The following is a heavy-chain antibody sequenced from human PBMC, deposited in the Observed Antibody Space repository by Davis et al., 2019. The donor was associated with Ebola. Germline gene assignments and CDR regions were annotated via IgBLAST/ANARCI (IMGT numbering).Heavy chain of an antibody. V-gene: IGHV3-74*01. CDR1: GFTFSSTW. CDR2: ITSDGST. Sequence: HTGGSLRLSCAASGFTFSSTWMHWVRQAPGKGPVWVSRITSDGSTTYADSVKGRFTISRDNSKNTLFLHMDSLGAEDTAVYYCARQRGGGGDYWGQGTLVTVSS. J-gene: IGHJ4*02. D-gene: IGHD3-16*01. CDR3: ARQRGGGGDY.